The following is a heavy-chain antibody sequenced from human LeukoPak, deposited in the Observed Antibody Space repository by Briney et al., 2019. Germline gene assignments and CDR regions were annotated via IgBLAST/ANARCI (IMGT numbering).Heavy chain of an antibody. V-gene: IGHV4-39*01. CDR2: IYYSGST. CDR3: ARSDHVLRYCDWLPPGDI. J-gene: IGHJ3*02. CDR1: VGSISSSSYY. D-gene: IGHD3-9*01. Sequence: PSETLSLTCTVPVGSISSSSYYWGWIRQPPREGLEWIGRIYYSGSTYYNTPLQSRATIPVHTTKKQLPRNLNSATAEHTPEHYCARSDHVLRYCDWLPPGDIWGQGTMVTVSS.